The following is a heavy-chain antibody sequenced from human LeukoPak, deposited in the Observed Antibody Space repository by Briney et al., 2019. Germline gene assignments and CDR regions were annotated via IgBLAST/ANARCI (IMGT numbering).Heavy chain of an antibody. J-gene: IGHJ4*02. V-gene: IGHV3-21*01. CDR3: ARAAGEMATIRY. Sequence: GGSLRLSCAASGFTFSSYEMNWVRQAPGKGLEWVSSISSSSYIYYADSVKGRFTISRDNAKNSLYLQMNSLRAEDTAVYYCARAAGEMATIRYWGQGTLVTVSS. CDR2: ISSSSYI. D-gene: IGHD5-24*01. CDR1: GFTFSSYE.